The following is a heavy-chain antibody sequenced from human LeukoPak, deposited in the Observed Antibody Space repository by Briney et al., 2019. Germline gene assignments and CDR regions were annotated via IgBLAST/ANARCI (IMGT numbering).Heavy chain of an antibody. D-gene: IGHD5-24*01. J-gene: IGHJ5*02. CDR1: GFTFNNAW. CDR2: IKSKSDGATT. Sequence: GGSLRLSCAASGFTFNNAWMTWVRQAPGKGLEWVGRIKSKSDGATTDYAAPVEDRFTISRDDSQNTLYLQMNSLIIEDTAVYYCASTRPYSYGWFDPWGQGTQVIVSS. CDR3: ASTRPYSYGWFDP. V-gene: IGHV3-15*01.